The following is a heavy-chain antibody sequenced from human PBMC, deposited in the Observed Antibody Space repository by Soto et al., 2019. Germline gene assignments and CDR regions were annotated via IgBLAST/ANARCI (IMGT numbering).Heavy chain of an antibody. V-gene: IGHV4-61*01. D-gene: IGHD3-10*01. CDR3: ARSKMVRGVITYDYGMDV. J-gene: IGHJ6*02. CDR1: GGSVSSGSYY. CDR2: IYYSGST. Sequence: SETLSLTCTVSGGSVSSGSYYWSWIRQPPGKGLEWIGYIYYSGSTNYNPSLKSRVTISVDTSKNQFSLKLSSVTAADTAVYYCARSKMVRGVITYDYGMDVWGQGTTVTVSS.